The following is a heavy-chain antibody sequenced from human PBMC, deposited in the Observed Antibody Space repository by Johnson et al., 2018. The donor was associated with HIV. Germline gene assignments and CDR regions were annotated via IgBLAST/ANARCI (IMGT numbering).Heavy chain of an antibody. D-gene: IGHD6-6*01. CDR2: IYSGGRT. V-gene: IGHV3-66*01. J-gene: IGHJ3*02. CDR1: GFRFDDYG. CDR3: ARGGQLVLDAFDI. Sequence: VQLVESGGGVVRPGGSLRLSCAASGFRFDDYGMSWVRQAPGKGLEWVSVIYSGGRTYYTDSVKGRFTISRDNSKNTLYLQMNSLRAEDTAVYYCARGGQLVLDAFDIWGQGTMVTVSS.